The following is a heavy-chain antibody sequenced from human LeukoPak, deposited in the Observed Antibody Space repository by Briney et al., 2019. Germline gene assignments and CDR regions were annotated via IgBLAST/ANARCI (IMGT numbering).Heavy chain of an antibody. Sequence: ASVKVSCKASGYTFTSYYMHWVRQAPGQGLEWMGIINPSGGSTSYAQKFQGRVTMTRDTSTSTVYMELSSLRSEDTAVYYCARDRAGVGATRSSSFDPWGQGTLVTVSS. V-gene: IGHV1-46*01. CDR3: ARDRAGVGATRSSSFDP. J-gene: IGHJ5*02. CDR1: GYTFTSYY. CDR2: INPSGGST. D-gene: IGHD1-26*01.